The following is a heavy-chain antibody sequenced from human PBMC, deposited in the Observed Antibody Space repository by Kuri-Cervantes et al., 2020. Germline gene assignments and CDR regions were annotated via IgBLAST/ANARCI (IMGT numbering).Heavy chain of an antibody. D-gene: IGHD6-19*01. CDR3: AREQVAGNPNDAFDI. CDR1: GFTFNNYA. CDR2: ISYDGSNK. J-gene: IGHJ3*02. V-gene: IGHV3-30-3*01. Sequence: GGSLRLSCAASGFTFNNYAMTWVRRAPGRGLEWVAVISYDGSNKYYADSVKGRFTISRDNAKNTLYLQMNSLRADDTAVYYCAREQVAGNPNDAFDIWGQGTMVTVSS.